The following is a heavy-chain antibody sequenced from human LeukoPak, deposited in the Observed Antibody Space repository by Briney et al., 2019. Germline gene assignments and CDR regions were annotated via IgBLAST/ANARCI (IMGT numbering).Heavy chain of an antibody. CDR1: GYSISSGYY. CDR3: ARTEPSGTTSH. CDR2: IYHSGST. D-gene: IGHD1-1*01. Sequence: SETLSLTCTVSGYSISSGYYWGWIRQPPGKGLEWIGSIYHSGSTNYNPSLKSRVTLSVDTSRNQFSLSLRSMTAADTAVYYCARTEPSGTTSHWGQGTLVTVSS. V-gene: IGHV4-38-2*02. J-gene: IGHJ4*02.